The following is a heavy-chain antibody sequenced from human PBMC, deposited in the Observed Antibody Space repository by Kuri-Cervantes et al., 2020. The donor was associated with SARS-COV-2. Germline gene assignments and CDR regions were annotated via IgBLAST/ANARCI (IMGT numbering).Heavy chain of an antibody. J-gene: IGHJ4*02. Sequence: GESLKISCAASGFTFSSYDMHWVRQATGKGLEWVSAIGTAGDTYYPGSVKGRFTISRDNAKNSLYLQMNSLRAEDTAVYYCTTLAVALPFDYWGQGTLVTVSS. CDR1: GFTFSSYD. D-gene: IGHD6-19*01. V-gene: IGHV3-13*01. CDR3: TTLAVALPFDY. CDR2: IGTAGDT.